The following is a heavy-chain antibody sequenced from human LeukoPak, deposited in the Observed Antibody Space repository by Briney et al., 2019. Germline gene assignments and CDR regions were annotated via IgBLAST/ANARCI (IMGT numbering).Heavy chain of an antibody. CDR1: GFTFSDYD. CDR2: IGTASDT. D-gene: IGHD1-1*01. J-gene: IGHJ4*02. Sequence: AGGSLRLSCAASGFTFSDYDMHWVRQATGKGLEWVSAIGTASDTYYTGSVKGRFTISRENAKNSLYLQMNSLRAGDTAVYYCVRVAKERVGGVYYFDYWGQGTPVTVSS. CDR3: VRVAKERVGGVYYFDY. V-gene: IGHV3-13*01.